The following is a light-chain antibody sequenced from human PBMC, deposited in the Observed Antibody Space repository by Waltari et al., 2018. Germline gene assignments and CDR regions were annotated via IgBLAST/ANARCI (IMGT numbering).Light chain of an antibody. CDR2: DVS. CDR3: SSYISSDTLEL. Sequence: HSALTQPASVSGSPGQSITISCTGSSSYICNYNYVSWYQQHPGKAPKLMIFDVSNRPSGVSNRFSGSKSGNTASLTISGLQAEDEADYYCSSYISSDTLELFGGGTSLTVL. V-gene: IGLV2-14*03. CDR1: SSYICNYNY. J-gene: IGLJ2*01.